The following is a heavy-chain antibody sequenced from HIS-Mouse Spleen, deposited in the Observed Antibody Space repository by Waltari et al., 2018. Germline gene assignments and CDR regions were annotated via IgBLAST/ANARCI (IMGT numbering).Heavy chain of an antibody. Sequence: QVQLVQSGAEVKKPGASVKVSCKASGYTFTGYYMHWVRQAPGQGLEWMGWINPNRGGTNYAQKFQGRVTMTRDTSISTAYMELSRLRSDDTAVYYCARAAPTDAFDIWGQGTMVTVSS. CDR2: INPNRGGT. J-gene: IGHJ3*02. CDR1: GYTFTGYY. CDR3: ARAAPTDAFDI. V-gene: IGHV1-2*02.